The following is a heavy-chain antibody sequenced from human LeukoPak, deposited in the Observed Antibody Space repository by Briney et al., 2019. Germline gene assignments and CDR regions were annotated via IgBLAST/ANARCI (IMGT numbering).Heavy chain of an antibody. CDR2: VYHSVST. Sequence: SETLSLTCTVSGYSISSGYYWGWIRQPPGKGLEWIGSVYHSVSTYYNPSLKSRVTISVDTSKNQFSLKLSSVTAADTAVYYCAREATGMTLNWFDPWGQGTLVTVSS. D-gene: IGHD1-1*01. CDR1: GYSISSGYY. V-gene: IGHV4-38-2*02. CDR3: AREATGMTLNWFDP. J-gene: IGHJ5*02.